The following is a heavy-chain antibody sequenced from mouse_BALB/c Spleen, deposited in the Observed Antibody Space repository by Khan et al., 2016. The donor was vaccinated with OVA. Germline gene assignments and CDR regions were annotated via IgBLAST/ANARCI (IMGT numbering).Heavy chain of an antibody. CDR1: GYIFTDYE. Sequence: QVQLKESGAELVRPGASVTLSCKASGYIFTDYEIHWVKQTPVHGLEWIGAIDPETGGTAYNQKIKGKATLTADKSSSTAYMEFRSLTSEDSSVYYCTKLYYGRAWFAYWGQGTLVTVSA. D-gene: IGHD1-1*01. J-gene: IGHJ3*01. CDR2: IDPETGGT. V-gene: IGHV1-15*01. CDR3: TKLYYGRAWFAY.